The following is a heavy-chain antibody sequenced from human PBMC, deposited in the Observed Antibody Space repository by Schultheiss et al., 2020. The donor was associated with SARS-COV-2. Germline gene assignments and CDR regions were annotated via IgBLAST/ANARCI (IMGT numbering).Heavy chain of an antibody. CDR3: ARDSDYPYDAFDI. CDR2: IYTSGST. J-gene: IGHJ3*02. D-gene: IGHD4-17*01. Sequence: SETLSLTCAVYGGSFSGYYWSWIRQPAGKGLEWIGRIYTSGSTNYNPSLKSRVTMSVDTSKNQFSLKLSSVTAADTAVYYCARDSDYPYDAFDIWGQGTMVTVSS. V-gene: IGHV4-4*07. CDR1: GGSFSGYY.